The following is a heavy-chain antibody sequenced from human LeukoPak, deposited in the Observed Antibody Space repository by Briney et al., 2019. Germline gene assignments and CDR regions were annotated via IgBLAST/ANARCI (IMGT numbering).Heavy chain of an antibody. J-gene: IGHJ4*02. Sequence: GGSLRLSCAASGFTFSSYSMNWVRQAPGRGLEWVSAISGSGGSTYYADSVKGRFTISRDDSKNTLYLQMNSLRAEDTAVYYCAKVGATTDIWGQGTLVTVSS. CDR1: GFTFSSYS. D-gene: IGHD1-26*01. V-gene: IGHV3-23*01. CDR2: ISGSGGST. CDR3: AKVGATTDI.